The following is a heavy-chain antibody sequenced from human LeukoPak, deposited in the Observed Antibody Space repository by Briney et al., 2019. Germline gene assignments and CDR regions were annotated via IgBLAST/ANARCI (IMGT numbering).Heavy chain of an antibody. J-gene: IGHJ4*02. CDR2: INQDGSEK. CDR1: GFTFTTNW. Sequence: PTGGPLRLSCAASGFTFTTNWMTWVRQAPGKGLEWVATINQDGSEKYYVDSVKGRFTISRDNAKNSLFLQMNSLRAEDTAVYYCATLLRGRLYSSSWGSFDYWGQGTLVTVSS. D-gene: IGHD6-13*01. V-gene: IGHV3-7*01. CDR3: ATLLRGRLYSSSWGSFDY.